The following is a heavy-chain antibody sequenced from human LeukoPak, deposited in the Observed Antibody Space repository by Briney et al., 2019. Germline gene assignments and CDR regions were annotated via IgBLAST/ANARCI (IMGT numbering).Heavy chain of an antibody. D-gene: IGHD2-2*01. CDR3: AKDRVLVVPAAIFDY. J-gene: IGHJ4*02. CDR2: ISNSGGNT. V-gene: IGHV3-23*01. Sequence: PGGSLRLSCAASGFTFSSYAMSWVRQAPGKGLEWVSGISNSGGNTYYADSVKGRFTISRDYSKSTLYLQMNSLRAEDTAVYYCAKDRVLVVPAAIFDYWGQGTLVTVSS. CDR1: GFTFSSYA.